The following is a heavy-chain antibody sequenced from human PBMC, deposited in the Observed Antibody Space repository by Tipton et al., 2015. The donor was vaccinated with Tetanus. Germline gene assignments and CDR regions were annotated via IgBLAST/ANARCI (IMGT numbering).Heavy chain of an antibody. Sequence: TLSLTCTVSGGFISSSDYYWGWVRQPPGKGLEWIGSIYYSGSTYYNPSLRSRVTLSVDTSNTQFSLRVTSVTAADTAVYYCARLSSSANDAHAFDIWGQGTMVTVSS. CDR2: IYYSGST. CDR1: GGFISSSDYY. J-gene: IGHJ3*02. V-gene: IGHV4-39*01. CDR3: ARLSSSANDAHAFDI. D-gene: IGHD3-22*01.